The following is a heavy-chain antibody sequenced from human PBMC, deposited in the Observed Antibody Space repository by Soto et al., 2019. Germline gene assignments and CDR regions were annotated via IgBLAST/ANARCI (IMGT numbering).Heavy chain of an antibody. V-gene: IGHV4-34*10. D-gene: IGHD7-27*01. CDR3: ARDQSGAADF. Sequence: SETLSLTCAVYGGSFSGYYWSWIRQPPGKGLEWIGEINHSGSTTYIPSLKSRITLSVDTSKNEFSLNLKFVTAADTAVYFCARDQSGAADFWGPGTLVTVSS. CDR1: GGSFSGYY. J-gene: IGHJ3*01. CDR2: INHSGST.